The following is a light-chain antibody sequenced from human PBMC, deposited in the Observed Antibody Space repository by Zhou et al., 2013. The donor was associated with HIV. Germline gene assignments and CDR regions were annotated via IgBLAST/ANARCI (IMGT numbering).Light chain of an antibody. Sequence: DVQMTQSPSSLSASVGDRVSVTCQASRDISVSLNWYHQKPGKPPKLMIFDTSKLEEGVPSRFRGSGSGTSFTFTITSLQPEDTGTYFCQQYDDLPLTFGGGTKVEVK. J-gene: IGKJ4*01. CDR2: DTS. V-gene: IGKV1-33*01. CDR3: QQYDDLPLT. CDR1: RDISVS.